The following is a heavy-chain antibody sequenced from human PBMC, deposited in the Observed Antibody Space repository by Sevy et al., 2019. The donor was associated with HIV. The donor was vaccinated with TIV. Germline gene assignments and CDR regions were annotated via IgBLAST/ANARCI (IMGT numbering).Heavy chain of an antibody. J-gene: IGHJ4*02. V-gene: IGHV1-69*06. D-gene: IGHD3-10*01. Sequence: ASVKVSCKASGGTFSSYAISWVRQAPGQGLEWMGGIIPIFGTANYAQKFQGRVTITADKSTSTAYMELSSLRSEDTAVYYCAADREKLYYGSGSYAPPLGFDYWGQGTLVTVSS. CDR3: AADREKLYYGSGSYAPPLGFDY. CDR1: GGTFSSYA. CDR2: IIPIFGTA.